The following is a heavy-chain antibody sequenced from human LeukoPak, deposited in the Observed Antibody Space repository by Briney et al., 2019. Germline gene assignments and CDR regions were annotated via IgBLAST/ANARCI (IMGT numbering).Heavy chain of an antibody. CDR1: GFTFDDYA. J-gene: IGHJ4*02. D-gene: IGHD2-2*01. V-gene: IGHV3-23*01. Sequence: GRSLRLSCAASGFTFDDYAMSWVRQAPGKGLEWVSVISGNGDNTYYADSVKGRFTISRDNSKNTLYLQMSSLGAEDTALYYCAKGRAAVVSAAINYWGQGTLVTVSS. CDR3: AKGRAAVVSAAINY. CDR2: ISGNGDNT.